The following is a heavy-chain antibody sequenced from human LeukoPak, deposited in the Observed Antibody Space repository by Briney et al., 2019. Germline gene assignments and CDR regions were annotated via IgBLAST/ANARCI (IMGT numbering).Heavy chain of an antibody. CDR2: ISSSGSTI. V-gene: IGHV3-48*03. CDR1: GFTFSSYE. Sequence: PGGSLRLSCAASGFTFSSYEMNWVRQAPGKGLEWVSYISSSGSTIYYADSVRGRFTISRDNAKNSLYLQMNSLRAEDTAVFYCARIRLSATGAFYYYYMDVWGKGTTVTVSS. D-gene: IGHD5-12*01. CDR3: ARIRLSATGAFYYYYMDV. J-gene: IGHJ6*03.